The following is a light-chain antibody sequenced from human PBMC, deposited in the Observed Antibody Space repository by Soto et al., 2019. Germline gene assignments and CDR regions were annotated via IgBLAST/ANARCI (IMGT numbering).Light chain of an antibody. Sequence: DIQMTQSPSTLSASVGDIVTITCRASQSISSWLAWYQQKPGKAPKLLIYDASSLQSGVPSGFSGSGSGTEFTLTISSLQPDDFATYYCQQYNSYSRKFGQGNKVDIK. CDR3: QQYNSYSRK. CDR2: DAS. J-gene: IGKJ1*01. V-gene: IGKV1-5*01. CDR1: QSISSW.